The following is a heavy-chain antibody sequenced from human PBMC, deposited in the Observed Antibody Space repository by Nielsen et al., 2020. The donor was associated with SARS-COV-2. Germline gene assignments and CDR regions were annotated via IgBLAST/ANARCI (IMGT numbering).Heavy chain of an antibody. CDR1: GFTFSSYA. CDR3: ARVGSYGDPEYLDY. V-gene: IGHV3-23*03. J-gene: IGHJ4*02. Sequence: GESLKISCAASGFTFSSYAMSWVRQAPGKGLEWVSIIYSGGISTFYADSVKGRFTTFRDNARNTLYLQMNSLRVEDTAVYFCARVGSYGDPEYLDYWGQGALVTVSS. D-gene: IGHD4/OR15-4a*01. CDR2: IYSGGIST.